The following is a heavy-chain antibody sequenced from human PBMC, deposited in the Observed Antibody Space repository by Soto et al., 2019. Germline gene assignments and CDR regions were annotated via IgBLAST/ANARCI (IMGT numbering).Heavy chain of an antibody. CDR3: ARQGSGSYYFDY. J-gene: IGHJ4*02. CDR1: GFTFSSYA. V-gene: IGHV3-64*01. CDR2: ISSNGGST. D-gene: IGHD2-15*01. Sequence: EVQLVESGGGLVQPGGSLRLSCAASGFTFSSYAMHWVRQAPGKGLEYVSAISSNGGSTYYANSVKGRFTISRDNSKNTLYLQMGSLRAEHMAVYYCARQGSGSYYFDYWGQGTLVTVSS.